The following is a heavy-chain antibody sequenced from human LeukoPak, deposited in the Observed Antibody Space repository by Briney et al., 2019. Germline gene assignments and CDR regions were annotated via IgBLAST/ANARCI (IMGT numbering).Heavy chain of an antibody. Sequence: PGGSLRLSCAASGFTFSDYYMSWIRQAPGKGLEWVAVISSDGSSKNYADSMKGQFTISRDNSKNTLFLQMNNLRAEDTAVYYCARDSPRLSGWLGHFDYWGQGTLVTVSS. V-gene: IGHV3-30-3*01. CDR1: GFTFSDYY. D-gene: IGHD6-19*01. CDR2: ISSDGSSK. CDR3: ARDSPRLSGWLGHFDY. J-gene: IGHJ4*02.